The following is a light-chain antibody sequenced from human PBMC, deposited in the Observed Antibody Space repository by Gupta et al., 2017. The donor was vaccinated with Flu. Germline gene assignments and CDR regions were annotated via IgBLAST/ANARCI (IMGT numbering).Light chain of an antibody. Sequence: SAFTHPASVLGSLGKSITISFPGTGSNVVGYDYVSWYQQHPGKAPKLMIYDVTNRPSGVSNRFSGSKSGNTASLTISWLQAEDEADYYCSAYTSSTLVVVFGGGTKLTVL. CDR2: DVT. CDR3: SAYTSSTLVVV. V-gene: IGLV2-14*01. CDR1: GSNVVGYDY. J-gene: IGLJ2*01.